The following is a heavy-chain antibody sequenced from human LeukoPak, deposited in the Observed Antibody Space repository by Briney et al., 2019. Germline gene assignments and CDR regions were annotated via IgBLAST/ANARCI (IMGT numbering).Heavy chain of an antibody. J-gene: IGHJ4*02. V-gene: IGHV4-59*08. CDR2: VYYSGST. D-gene: IGHD1-1*01. CDR3: ARHGRQPYHFDY. Sequence: TSETLFLTCIVSGGSISPYYWSWIRQPPGKGLEYIGYVYYSGSTNCNPSLKSRVTILVDTSENQFSLKLSSVTAADTAVYYCARHGRQPYHFDYWGQGTLVTVSS. CDR1: GGSISPYY.